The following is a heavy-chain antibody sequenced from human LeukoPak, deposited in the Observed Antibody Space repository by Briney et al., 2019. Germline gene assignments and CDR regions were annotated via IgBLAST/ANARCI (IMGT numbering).Heavy chain of an antibody. V-gene: IGHV1-2*02. Sequence: ASVKVSCKASGYTFTGYYMHWVRQAPGQGLEWMGWINPNSGGTNYAQKFQGRVTMTRDTSIRTAYMEVSRLRSDDTAVYYCARSPDILTGENFDYWGQGTLVTVSS. J-gene: IGHJ4*02. CDR3: ARSPDILTGENFDY. D-gene: IGHD3-9*01. CDR1: GYTFTGYY. CDR2: INPNSGGT.